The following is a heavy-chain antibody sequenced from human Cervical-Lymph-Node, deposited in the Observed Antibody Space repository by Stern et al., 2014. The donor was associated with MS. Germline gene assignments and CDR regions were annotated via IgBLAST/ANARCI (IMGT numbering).Heavy chain of an antibody. CDR3: ARDRGQYRSLSPGNY. D-gene: IGHD2/OR15-2a*01. Sequence: VQLVESGAEVKKPGASVKVSCKASGYTFTSYGISWVRQAPGQGLEWMGWISAYNDNTNYALKLQGRVTMTTDTSTSTAYMELRSLRSDDTAVYYCARDRGQYRSLSPGNYWGQGTLVTVSS. CDR2: ISAYNDNT. CDR1: GYTFTSYG. V-gene: IGHV1-18*01. J-gene: IGHJ4*02.